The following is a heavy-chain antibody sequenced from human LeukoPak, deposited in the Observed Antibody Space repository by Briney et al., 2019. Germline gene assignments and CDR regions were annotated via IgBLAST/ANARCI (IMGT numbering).Heavy chain of an antibody. CDR3: ARTHFTYYDFWSGIFDY. D-gene: IGHD3-3*01. V-gene: IGHV4-38-2*02. Sequence: PSETLSLTCTVSGYSISSGYYWGWIRQPPGKGLEWIGSIYHSGSTYYSPSLKSRVTISVDTSKNQFSLKLSSVTAADTAVYYCARTHFTYYDFWSGIFDYWGQGTLVTVSS. J-gene: IGHJ4*02. CDR1: GYSISSGYY. CDR2: IYHSGST.